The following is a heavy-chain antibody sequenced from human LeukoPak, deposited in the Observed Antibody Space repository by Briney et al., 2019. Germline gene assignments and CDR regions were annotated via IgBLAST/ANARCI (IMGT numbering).Heavy chain of an antibody. V-gene: IGHV4-59*01. D-gene: IGHD1-26*01. CDR1: GGSISSYY. CDR2: IYYSGST. CDR3: ARDGRISPYYGMDV. J-gene: IGHJ6*02. Sequence: SETLSLTCSVSGGSISSYYWSWIRQPPGKGLEWIGYIYYSGSTNYNPSLKSRVTISVDTSKNQFSLKLSSVTAADTAVYYCARDGRISPYYGMDVWGQGTTVTVSS.